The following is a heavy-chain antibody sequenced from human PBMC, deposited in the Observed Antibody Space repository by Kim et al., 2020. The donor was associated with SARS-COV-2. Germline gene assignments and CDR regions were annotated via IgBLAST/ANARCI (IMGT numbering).Heavy chain of an antibody. CDR2: IYAGDSQT. V-gene: IGHV5-51*01. J-gene: IGHJ6*02. CDR3: ARRRYSTSWYGMDV. Sequence: GESLKISCEGYGFYFSNYWIAWVRQMPGKGLEWMGMIYAGDSQTRYSPSFQGQVTISVDKSIGTAYLQWSSLQASDTAKYYCARRRYSTSWYGMDVWGQGTTVTVSS. D-gene: IGHD6-13*01. CDR1: GFYFSNYW.